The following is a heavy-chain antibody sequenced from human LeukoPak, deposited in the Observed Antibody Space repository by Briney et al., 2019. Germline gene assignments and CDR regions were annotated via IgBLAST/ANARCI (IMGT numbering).Heavy chain of an antibody. Sequence: GGSLRLSCAASGFTVSSKYMSWVRQAPGKGLEWVSTLYSNGSTYYADSVKGRFTISRDNSKNTLSLQMNSLRAEDTAVYYCARSADSSGYFREITLYYFDYWGQGTLVTVSS. V-gene: IGHV3-53*01. J-gene: IGHJ4*02. D-gene: IGHD3-22*01. CDR3: ARSADSSGYFREITLYYFDY. CDR2: LYSNGST. CDR1: GFTVSSKY.